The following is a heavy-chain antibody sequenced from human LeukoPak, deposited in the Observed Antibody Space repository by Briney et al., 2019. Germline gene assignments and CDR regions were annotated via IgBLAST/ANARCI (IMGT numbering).Heavy chain of an antibody. CDR2: ISGSGGST. V-gene: IGHV3-23*01. D-gene: IGHD3-22*01. Sequence: PEGSLRLSCAASGFTFSSYAMNWVRQAPGKGLEWVSTISGSGGSTYYADPVKGRVTISRDNSKNTLYLQMNRLRVEDTAVYYCAKAVAYGSGYDFWGQGTLVTVSS. CDR3: AKAVAYGSGYDF. CDR1: GFTFSSYA. J-gene: IGHJ4*02.